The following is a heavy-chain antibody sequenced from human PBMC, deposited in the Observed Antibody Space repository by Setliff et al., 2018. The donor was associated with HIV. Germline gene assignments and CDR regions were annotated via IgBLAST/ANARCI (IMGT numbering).Heavy chain of an antibody. CDR3: AKDSARIDFGSGEYIDNHYGMDV. J-gene: IGHJ6*02. D-gene: IGHD3-3*01. Sequence: GGSLRLSCATSGFTFSTYGMHWVRQAPGKGLEWVAFISIDGDYKYYADSVKGRFTISRSDSRNTVHLQMNSLRREDTAMYYCAKDSARIDFGSGEYIDNHYGMDVWGQGTTVTVSS. CDR2: ISIDGDYK. V-gene: IGHV3-30*02. CDR1: GFTFSTYG.